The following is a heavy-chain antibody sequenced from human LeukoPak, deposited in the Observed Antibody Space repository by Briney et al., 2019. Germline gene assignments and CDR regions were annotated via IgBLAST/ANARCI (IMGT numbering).Heavy chain of an antibody. CDR2: INPSGGST. Sequence: ASVKVSCKAPGYTFTSYYMHWVRQAPGQGLEWMGIINPSGGSTSYAQKFQGRLTMTRDTSTSTVYMELSSLRSEDTAVYYCAREVGHGMDVWGQGTTVTVSS. V-gene: IGHV1-46*01. J-gene: IGHJ6*02. CDR1: GYTFTSYY. D-gene: IGHD2-15*01. CDR3: AREVGHGMDV.